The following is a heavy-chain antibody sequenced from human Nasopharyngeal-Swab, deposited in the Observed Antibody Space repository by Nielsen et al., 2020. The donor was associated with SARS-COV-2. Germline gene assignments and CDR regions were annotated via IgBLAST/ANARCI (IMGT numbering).Heavy chain of an antibody. J-gene: IGHJ4*02. Sequence: GESLKISCAASGFTFRTYSMDWVRQAPGKGLEWIAYISASGSTIYYADSVKGRFTISRDSAKNSLYLQMNSLRAEDTAVYYCARGLIGDFDYWGQGTLVTVSS. V-gene: IGHV3-48*01. CDR1: GFTFRTYS. CDR2: ISASGSTI. CDR3: ARGLIGDFDY. D-gene: IGHD7-27*01.